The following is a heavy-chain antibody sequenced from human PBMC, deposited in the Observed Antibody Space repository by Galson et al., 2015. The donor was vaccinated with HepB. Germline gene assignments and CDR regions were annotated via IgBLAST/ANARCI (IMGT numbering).Heavy chain of an antibody. V-gene: IGHV3-30-3*01. CDR3: ARESGDYWYFDL. CDR1: GFTFSSYA. CDR2: ISYDGSSK. J-gene: IGHJ2*01. Sequence: SLRLSCAASGFTFSSYAMHWVRQAPGKGLEWVAFISYDGSSKYYAHSVKGRFTISRDNSKNTLYLQMNSLRAEDTAVYYCARESGDYWYFDLWGRGALVTVSS. D-gene: IGHD4-17*01.